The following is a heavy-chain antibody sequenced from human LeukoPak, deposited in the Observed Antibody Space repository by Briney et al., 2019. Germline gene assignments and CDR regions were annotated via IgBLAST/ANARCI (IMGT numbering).Heavy chain of an antibody. Sequence: PSETLSLTCSVSGSSITTDFYWAWIRQPPGKGLEWIADTWHTGSAYFNPSLKSRVTMSVDTSKNQLSLRLTSVTAADTAVYFCSRRKYAYDRNGFYTENFFETWGLGTLVTVSS. CDR3: SRRKYAYDRNGFYTENFFET. V-gene: IGHV4-38-2*01. D-gene: IGHD3-22*01. CDR2: TWHTGSA. J-gene: IGHJ4*02. CDR1: GSSITTDFY.